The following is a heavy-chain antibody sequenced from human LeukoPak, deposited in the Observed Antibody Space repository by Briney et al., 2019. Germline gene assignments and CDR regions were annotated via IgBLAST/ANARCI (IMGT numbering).Heavy chain of an antibody. CDR3: ARDRRGRWPQF. V-gene: IGHV4-61*01. CDR1: GGSVSSGSYY. J-gene: IGHJ4*02. Sequence: PSETLSLTCTVSGGSVSSGSYYWSWIRQPPGKGLQWIGYIYYSGSTNYNPSLKSRVTISVDTSKNQFSLKLGSLTAADTAVYYCARDRRGRWPQFGGQGTLVTVSS. D-gene: IGHD5-24*01. CDR2: IYYSGST.